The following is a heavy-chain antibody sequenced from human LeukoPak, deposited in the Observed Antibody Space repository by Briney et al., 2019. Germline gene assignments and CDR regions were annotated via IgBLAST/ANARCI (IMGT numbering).Heavy chain of an antibody. V-gene: IGHV3-23*01. J-gene: IGHJ4*02. Sequence: GGSLRLSCAASGFTFSSYAMSWVRQAPGKGLEWVSVISGSGGSTYYADSVKGRFTISRDNSKNTLYLQMNSLRAEDTAVYYCAKDTPGVVVVAAKVGYWGQGTLVTVSS. D-gene: IGHD2-15*01. CDR3: AKDTPGVVVVAAKVGY. CDR2: ISGSGGST. CDR1: GFTFSSYA.